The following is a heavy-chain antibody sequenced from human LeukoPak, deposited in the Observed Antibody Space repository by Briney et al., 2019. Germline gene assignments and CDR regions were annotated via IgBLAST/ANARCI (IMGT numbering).Heavy chain of an antibody. V-gene: IGHV4-61*08. Sequence: SQTLSLTCAVSGGSISSGGYYWSWIRQPPGKGLEWIGYIYYTGNTNYNPSLKSRVTISVDTSKNQFSLKLSSVTAADTAVYYCARKRDWSDPWGQGTLVTVSS. CDR1: GGSISSGGYY. J-gene: IGHJ5*02. CDR3: ARKRDWSDP. CDR2: IYYTGNT.